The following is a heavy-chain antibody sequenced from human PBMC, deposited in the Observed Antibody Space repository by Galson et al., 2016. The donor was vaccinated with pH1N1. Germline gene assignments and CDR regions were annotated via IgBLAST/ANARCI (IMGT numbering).Heavy chain of an antibody. Sequence: SVKVSCKASGFTFTTYGFTWVRQAPGQGLEWMGWISGNNGDSHYAQKVKGRVTVTIDTSTSTAYLEVRGLTSDDTAVYYCARKGTGWPLDYWGPGTLVTVSS. D-gene: IGHD7-27*01. J-gene: IGHJ4*02. CDR2: ISGNNGDS. CDR3: ARKGTGWPLDY. V-gene: IGHV1-18*01. CDR1: GFTFTTYG.